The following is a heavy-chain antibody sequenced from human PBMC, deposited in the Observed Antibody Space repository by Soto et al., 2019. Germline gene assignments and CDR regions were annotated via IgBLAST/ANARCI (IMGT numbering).Heavy chain of an antibody. D-gene: IGHD3-10*01. J-gene: IGHJ4*02. CDR1: GFTFSSYG. CDR2: IWYDGSNK. V-gene: IGHV3-33*01. Sequence: QVQLVESGGGVVQPGRSLRLSCAASGFTFSSYGMHWVRQAPGKGLEWVAVIWYDGSNKYYAVSVKGRFTISRDNSKNTLYLQMNSLRAEDTAVYYCARDYGSGSYLVYWGQGTLVTVSS. CDR3: ARDYGSGSYLVY.